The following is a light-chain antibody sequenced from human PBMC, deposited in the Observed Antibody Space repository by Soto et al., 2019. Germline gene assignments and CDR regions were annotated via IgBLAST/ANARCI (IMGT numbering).Light chain of an antibody. CDR3: QQRSAWPGIT. CDR2: EAS. J-gene: IGKJ3*01. CDR1: QTVSSS. V-gene: IGKV3-11*01. Sequence: EIVLTQSPATLSLSPVERATLSCMASQTVSSSLAWYQQKPGQAPRLLIYEASNRATGIPARFSGSGSGADFTLTISSLEPEDFALYYCQQRSAWPGITFGPGTKVDIK.